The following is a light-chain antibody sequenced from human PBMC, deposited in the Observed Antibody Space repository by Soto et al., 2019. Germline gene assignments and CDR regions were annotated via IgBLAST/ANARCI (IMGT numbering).Light chain of an antibody. Sequence: EIVFTQSPRTLSLSPGERATLSCRASQSVSSSYLAWYQQKPGQAPRLLTYGASSRATGIPDRFSGSGSGTDFTLTISRLEPEDFAVYYCQQYGSSRWTFGQGTKVDIK. J-gene: IGKJ1*01. CDR1: QSVSSSY. CDR2: GAS. V-gene: IGKV3-20*01. CDR3: QQYGSSRWT.